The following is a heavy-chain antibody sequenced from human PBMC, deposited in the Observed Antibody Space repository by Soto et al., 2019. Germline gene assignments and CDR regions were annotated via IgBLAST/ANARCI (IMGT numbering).Heavy chain of an antibody. D-gene: IGHD6-6*01. CDR1: GYSFTSFG. CDR3: ATGAAGVAAHVS. Sequence: QVQLVQSGGEVKKPGASVKVSCKASGYSFTSFGVNWVRQAPGQGLEWMGWVNAYNGNTNYAQKFQGRVTMTADTSTSTAYMEVRSLRSDDTAVYYCATGAAGVAAHVSWGQGNLVTVSS. J-gene: IGHJ4*02. V-gene: IGHV1-18*01. CDR2: VNAYNGNT.